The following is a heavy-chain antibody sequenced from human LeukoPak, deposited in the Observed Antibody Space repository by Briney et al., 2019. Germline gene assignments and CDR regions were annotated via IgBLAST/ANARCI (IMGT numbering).Heavy chain of an antibody. CDR1: GYTFTSYG. Sequence: GASVKVSCKASGYTFTSYGISWVRQAPGQGLEWMGWISAYNGNTNYAQKLQGRVTMTTDTPTSTAYMDLRSLRSDDTAVYYCARVASTAVSPYNWFDPWGQGTLVTVSS. CDR2: ISAYNGNT. CDR3: ARVASTAVSPYNWFDP. D-gene: IGHD4-23*01. V-gene: IGHV1-18*01. J-gene: IGHJ5*02.